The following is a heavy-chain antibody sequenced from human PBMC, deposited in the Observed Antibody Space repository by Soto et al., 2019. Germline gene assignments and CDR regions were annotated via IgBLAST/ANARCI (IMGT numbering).Heavy chain of an antibody. J-gene: IGHJ6*02. V-gene: IGHV3-11*06. CDR1: GFTFSDYY. Sequence: GGSLRLSCAASGFTFSDYYMSWIRQAPGKGLEWVSYISSSSSYTNYADSVKGRFTISRENAKNSLYLQMNSLRDEDTAVYYWARDQFIMAARPTGTDVWGQGTTVTLSS. D-gene: IGHD6-6*01. CDR3: ARDQFIMAARPTGTDV. CDR2: ISSSSSYT.